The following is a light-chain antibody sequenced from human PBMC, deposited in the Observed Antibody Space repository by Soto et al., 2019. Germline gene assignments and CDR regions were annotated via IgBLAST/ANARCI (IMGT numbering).Light chain of an antibody. CDR1: QSVSSY. CDR3: HQYGSSPHT. V-gene: IGKV3-20*01. CDR2: DAS. J-gene: IGKJ5*01. Sequence: EIVLTQSPATLSLSPGARATISCRASQSVSSYLAWYQQKPGQAPRLLIYDASNWATGIPARFSGSGSGTDFTLTVSRLEPEDFAEYYCHQYGSSPHTFGQGTRLEIK.